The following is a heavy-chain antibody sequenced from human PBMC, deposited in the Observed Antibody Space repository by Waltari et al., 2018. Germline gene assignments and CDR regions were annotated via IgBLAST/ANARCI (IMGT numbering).Heavy chain of an antibody. CDR2: IKQDGSEK. CDR1: GFTFSSYW. D-gene: IGHD6-19*01. CDR3: ARFREGGQWLFQH. J-gene: IGHJ1*01. V-gene: IGHV3-7*01. Sequence: EVQLVESGGGLVQPGGSLRLSCAASGFTFSSYWMSWVRQAPGKGLEWVANIKQDGSEKYYVDSVKGRFTISRDNAKNSLYLQMNSLRAEDTAVYYCARFREGGQWLFQHWGQGTLVTVSS.